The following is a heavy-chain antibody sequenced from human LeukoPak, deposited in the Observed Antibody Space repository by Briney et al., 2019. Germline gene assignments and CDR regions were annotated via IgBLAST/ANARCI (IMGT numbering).Heavy chain of an antibody. CDR2: IYHSGST. V-gene: IGHV4-30-2*01. J-gene: IGHJ3*02. D-gene: IGHD3-22*01. CDR1: GGSISSGGYY. Sequence: PSETLSLTCTVSGGSISSGGYYWSWIRQPPGKGLEWIGYIYHSGSTYYNPSLKSRVTISVDRSKNQFSLKLSSVTAADTAVYYCARGRLYYYDSSGYYSLDAFDIWGQGTMVTVSS. CDR3: ARGRLYYYDSSGYYSLDAFDI.